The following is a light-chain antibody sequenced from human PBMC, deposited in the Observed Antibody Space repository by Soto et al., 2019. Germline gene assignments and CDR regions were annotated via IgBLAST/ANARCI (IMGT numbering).Light chain of an antibody. V-gene: IGKV1-9*01. CDR3: QQLNSYPIT. J-gene: IGKJ5*01. CDR2: AAS. Sequence: DIQLTQSPSFLSASVGDRVTITCRASQGISSHLAWYQQKPGKAPKLLIYAASTLQSGVPSRFSGSGSGTEFTLTISSLQPEDFATYCCQQLNSYPITVGQGTLLEIK. CDR1: QGISSH.